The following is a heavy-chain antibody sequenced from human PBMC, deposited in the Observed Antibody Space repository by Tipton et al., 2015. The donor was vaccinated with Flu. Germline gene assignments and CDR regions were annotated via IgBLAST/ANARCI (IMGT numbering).Heavy chain of an antibody. J-gene: IGHJ6*02. CDR3: ARDNRLMIVGGGYSYYGMDV. CDR2: IYSGGST. CDR1: GFTVSSNY. Sequence: SLRLSCAASGFTVSSNYMSWVRQAPGKGLEWVSVIYSGGSTYYADSVKGRFTISRDNSKNTLYLQMNSLRAEDTAVYYCARDNRLMIVGGGYSYYGMDVWGQGTTVTVSS. D-gene: IGHD3-22*01. V-gene: IGHV3-66*01.